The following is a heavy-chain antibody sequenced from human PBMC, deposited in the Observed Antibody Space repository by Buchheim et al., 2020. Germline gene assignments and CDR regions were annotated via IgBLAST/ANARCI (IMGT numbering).Heavy chain of an antibody. CDR3: ARSVQFGMDV. J-gene: IGHJ6*02. V-gene: IGHV3-48*01. CDR2: MTSDEKTI. CDR1: GFTFSRYS. Sequence: EVQLVESGGGSVQPGGSLRLSCAASGFTFSRYSMNWARQAPGKGLEWVSYMTSDEKTIYYTDSVKGRFTISRDNARNLLYLQMHSLRVDDTALYYCARSVQFGMDVWGQGT.